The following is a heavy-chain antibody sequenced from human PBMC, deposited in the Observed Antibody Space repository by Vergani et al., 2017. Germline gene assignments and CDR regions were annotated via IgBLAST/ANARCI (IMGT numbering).Heavy chain of an antibody. CDR3: ARDLWFGAPGPTNWFDP. Sequence: QVQVVQSGAEVKKSGASVKVSCKTSGYTFSNYYMHWVRQAPGQGLEWMGIINPSGGHTNYAQKFQGRVTMTTDTSTSTAYMELRSLRSDDTAVYYCARDLWFGAPGPTNWFDPWGQGTLVTVSS. CDR2: INPSGGHT. D-gene: IGHD3-10*01. CDR1: GYTFSNYY. V-gene: IGHV1-46*01. J-gene: IGHJ5*02.